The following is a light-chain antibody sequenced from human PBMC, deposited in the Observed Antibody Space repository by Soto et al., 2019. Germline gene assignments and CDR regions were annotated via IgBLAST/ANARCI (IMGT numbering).Light chain of an antibody. CDR2: DNN. CDR1: NSNIGRTY. J-gene: IGLJ3*02. CDR3: GTWHNNVNGV. Sequence: QSVLTQPPSVSAAPGQKVTISCFGSNSNIGRTYVSWYQQLPGTAPKLLIYDNNKRPSGIPDRFSGSKSGTSATLDISGLQTGDEADYYCGTWHNNVNGVFGGGTKLTVL. V-gene: IGLV1-51*01.